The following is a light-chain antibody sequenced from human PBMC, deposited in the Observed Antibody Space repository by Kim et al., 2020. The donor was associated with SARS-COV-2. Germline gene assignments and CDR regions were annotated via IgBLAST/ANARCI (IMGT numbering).Light chain of an antibody. CDR3: QSADSSGTYWV. V-gene: IGLV3-25*03. CDR1: ALPKQY. Sequence: PGQTARITCSGDALPKQYAYWYQQKPGQAPVLVIYKDRERPSGIPERFSGSSSGTTVTLTISGVQAEDEADYYCQSADSSGTYWVFGGGTQLTVL. J-gene: IGLJ3*02. CDR2: KDR.